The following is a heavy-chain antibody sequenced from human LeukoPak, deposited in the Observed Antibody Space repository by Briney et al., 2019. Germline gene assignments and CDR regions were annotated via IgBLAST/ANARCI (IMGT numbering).Heavy chain of an antibody. CDR2: IRYDGSNK. J-gene: IGHJ4*02. CDR1: GFTFSSYG. CDR3: AKSDCTNGVCTDFDY. Sequence: GGSLRLSCAASGFTFSSYGMHWVRQAPGKGLEWVAFIRYDGSNKYYADSVKGRFTISRDNSKNTLYLQMNSLRAEDTTVYYCAKSDCTNGVCTDFDYWGQGTLVTVSS. D-gene: IGHD2-8*01. V-gene: IGHV3-30*02.